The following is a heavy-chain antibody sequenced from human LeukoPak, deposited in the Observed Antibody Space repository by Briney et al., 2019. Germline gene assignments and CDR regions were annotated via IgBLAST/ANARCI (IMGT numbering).Heavy chain of an antibody. CDR2: ITAYNGDT. J-gene: IGHJ4*02. Sequence: ASVKVSCKASGYTFDSYGFTWVRQAPGQGLEWMGRITAYNGDTHYAQKLQGRVSMTTDTSTSTAYMEVRSLRSDDTAVYYCARGGATTAIDYWGQGTLVTVSS. D-gene: IGHD5-12*01. V-gene: IGHV1-18*01. CDR1: GYTFDSYG. CDR3: ARGGATTAIDY.